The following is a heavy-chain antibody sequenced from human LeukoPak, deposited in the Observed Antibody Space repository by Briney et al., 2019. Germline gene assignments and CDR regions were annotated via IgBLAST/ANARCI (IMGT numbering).Heavy chain of an antibody. CDR3: ASAYSPTSWGLAAADYYYMDV. J-gene: IGHJ6*03. D-gene: IGHD6-13*01. CDR2: INPNSGGT. Sequence: ASVKVSCKASGYTFTGYYMHWVRQAPGQGLEWMGWINPNSGGTNYAQKFQGRVTMTGDTSISTAYMELSRLRSDDTAVYYCASAYSPTSWGLAAADYYYMDVWGKGTTVTVSS. V-gene: IGHV1-2*02. CDR1: GYTFTGYY.